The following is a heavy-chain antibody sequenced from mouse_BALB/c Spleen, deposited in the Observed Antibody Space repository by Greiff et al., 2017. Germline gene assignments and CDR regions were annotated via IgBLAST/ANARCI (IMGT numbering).Heavy chain of an antibody. J-gene: IGHJ3*01. Sequence: LVESGAELMKPGASVKISCKATGYTFSSYWIEWVKQRPGHGLEWIGEILPGSGSTNYNEKFKGKATFTADTSSNTAYMQLSSLTSEDSAVYYCAREAYYYGLGAYWGQGTLVTVSA. CDR2: ILPGSGST. D-gene: IGHD1-1*01. CDR3: AREAYYYGLGAY. CDR1: GYTFSSYW. V-gene: IGHV1-9*01.